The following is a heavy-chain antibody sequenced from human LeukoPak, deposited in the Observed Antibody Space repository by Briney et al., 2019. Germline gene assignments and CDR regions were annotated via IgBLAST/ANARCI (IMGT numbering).Heavy chain of an antibody. J-gene: IGHJ4*02. Sequence: SETLSLTCTVSGGSISSSSYYWGWIRQPPGKGLEWIGSIYYSGSTYYNPSLKSRVTISVDTSKNKFSLKLSSVTAADTAVYYCASASSGSYHFDYWGQGTLVTVSS. V-gene: IGHV4-39*01. CDR2: IYYSGST. D-gene: IGHD1-26*01. CDR3: ASASSGSYHFDY. CDR1: GGSISSSSYY.